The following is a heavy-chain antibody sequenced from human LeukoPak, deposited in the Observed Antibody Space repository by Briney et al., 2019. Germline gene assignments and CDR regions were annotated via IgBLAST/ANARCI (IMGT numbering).Heavy chain of an antibody. D-gene: IGHD2-2*01. CDR2: TYYRSTWYN. CDR3: ARRLTQYDCFDP. V-gene: IGHV6-1*01. Sequence: SQTLSLTCAISGDSVSSKSAAWNWIRQSPSRGLEWLGRTYYRSTWYNDYAVSVRGRITVNPDTSKNRFSLHLNSVTPEDTAVYYCARRLTQYDCFDPWGQGILVTVSS. J-gene: IGHJ5*02. CDR1: GDSVSSKSAA.